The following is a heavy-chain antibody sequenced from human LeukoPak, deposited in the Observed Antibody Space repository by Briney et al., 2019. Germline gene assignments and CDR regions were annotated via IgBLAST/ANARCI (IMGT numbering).Heavy chain of an antibody. D-gene: IGHD6-13*01. J-gene: IGHJ5*02. CDR2: IYYSGST. V-gene: IGHV4-59*01. CDR3: ARVPRIEAGATGDWFDP. CDR1: GGSISSYY. Sequence: PSETLSLTCTVSGGSISSYYWSWIRQPPGKGLEWIGYIYYSGSTNYNPSLKSRVTISVDTSKNQFSLKLRSVTAADTAVYYCARVPRIEAGATGDWFDPWGQGTVVTVSS.